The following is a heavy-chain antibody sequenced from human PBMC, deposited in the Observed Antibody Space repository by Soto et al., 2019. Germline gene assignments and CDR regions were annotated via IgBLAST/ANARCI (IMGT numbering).Heavy chain of an antibody. V-gene: IGHV4-38-2*01. CDR2: IYHSGST. Sequence: SETLSLTCAVSGYSISSGYYWGWSRQPPGKGLEWIGSIYHSGSTYYNPSLKSRVTISVDKSKNQFSLKLSPVTAADTAVYYCARVGTVTEHFDYWGQGTLVTVSS. J-gene: IGHJ4*02. D-gene: IGHD4-17*01. CDR3: ARVGTVTEHFDY. CDR1: GYSISSGYY.